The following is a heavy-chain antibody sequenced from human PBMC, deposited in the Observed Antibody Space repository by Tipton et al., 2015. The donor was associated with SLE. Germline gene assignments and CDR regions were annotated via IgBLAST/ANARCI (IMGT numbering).Heavy chain of an antibody. CDR2: ISYDGSNK. J-gene: IGHJ3*02. CDR1: GFIFSSYA. CDR3: ARPVVPAALDALDI. V-gene: IGHV3-30*04. Sequence: SLRLSCAASGFIFSSYAMHWVRQAPGKGLEWVAVISYDGSNKYYADSVKGRFTISRDNSKNTLYLQMNSLRAEDTAVYYCARPVVPAALDALDIWGQGTMVTVSS. D-gene: IGHD2-2*01.